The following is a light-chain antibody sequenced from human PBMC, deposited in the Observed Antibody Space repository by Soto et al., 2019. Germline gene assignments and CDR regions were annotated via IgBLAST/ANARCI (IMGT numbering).Light chain of an antibody. Sequence: DIQMTQSPSSLSVSVGDRVTITCRTSQSISNYLHWYQQKSGKAPKLLVYAASSLQSGVPSRFSGNGSGTDFTLTISSLQPEDFASYYCQQSDSYPYTFGQGTKLEIK. CDR2: AAS. CDR1: QSISNY. CDR3: QQSDSYPYT. V-gene: IGKV1-39*01. J-gene: IGKJ2*01.